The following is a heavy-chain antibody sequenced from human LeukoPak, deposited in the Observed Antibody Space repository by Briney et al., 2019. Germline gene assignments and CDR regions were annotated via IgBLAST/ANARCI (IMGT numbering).Heavy chain of an antibody. CDR1: GYTFTSYD. V-gene: IGHV1-8*01. D-gene: IGHD3-22*01. J-gene: IGHJ4*02. CDR3: AITPIVVVITSSGY. Sequence: ASVKVSCKASGYTFTSYDINRVRQATGQGLEWMGWMNPNSGNTGYAQKFQGRVTMTRNTSISTAYMELSSLRSEDTAVYYCAITPIVVVITSSGYWGQGTLVIVSS. CDR2: MNPNSGNT.